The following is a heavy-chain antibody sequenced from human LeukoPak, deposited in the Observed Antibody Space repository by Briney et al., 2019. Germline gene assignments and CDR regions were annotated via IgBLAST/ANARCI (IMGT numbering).Heavy chain of an antibody. CDR3: ASYSGVAGTYYFDY. V-gene: IGHV3-30*03. D-gene: IGHD6-19*01. J-gene: IGHJ4*02. Sequence: HPGGSLRLFCAASGFSFSSYAMHWVRQAPGKGLEWVALISYDGSNKYYVDSVKGRFTISRDNSKNTLYLQMNSLRAEDTAVYYCASYSGVAGTYYFDYWGQGTLVTVSS. CDR2: ISYDGSNK. CDR1: GFSFSSYA.